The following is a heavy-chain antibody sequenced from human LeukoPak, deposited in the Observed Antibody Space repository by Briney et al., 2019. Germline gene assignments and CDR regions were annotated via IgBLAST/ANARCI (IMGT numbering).Heavy chain of an antibody. V-gene: IGHV3-23*01. Sequence: AGSLRLACAVYGITLSNYCMSWVRQAPGKGLEWVAGISGSGGGTNYADSVKGRFTIARDNAKNILYLQMNKLRAEDTAVYFCAKRGVVIRVILVGFHKEAYYFDSWGQGALVTVSS. CDR1: GITLSNYC. CDR3: AKRGVVIRVILVGFHKEAYYFDS. J-gene: IGHJ4*02. D-gene: IGHD3-22*01. CDR2: ISGSGGGT.